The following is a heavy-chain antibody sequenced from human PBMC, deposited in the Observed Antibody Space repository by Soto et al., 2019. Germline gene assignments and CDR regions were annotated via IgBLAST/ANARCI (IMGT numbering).Heavy chain of an antibody. Sequence: EVQLVESGGGLVKPGGSLRLSCAASGFTFSSYSMNWVRQAPGKGLEWVSSISSSSSYIYYADSVKGRFTISRDNAKNSLYLQMNSLGAEDTAVYYCARDGVGGYCSGGSCYHDYWGQGTLGTVSS. V-gene: IGHV3-21*01. CDR2: ISSSSSYI. J-gene: IGHJ4*02. D-gene: IGHD2-15*01. CDR3: ARDGVGGYCSGGSCYHDY. CDR1: GFTFSSYS.